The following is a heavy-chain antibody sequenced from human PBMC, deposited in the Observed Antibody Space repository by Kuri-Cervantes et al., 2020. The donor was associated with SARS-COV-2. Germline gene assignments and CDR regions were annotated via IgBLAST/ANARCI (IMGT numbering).Heavy chain of an antibody. D-gene: IGHD3-3*01. J-gene: IGHJ4*02. CDR3: ARELEDYDFWSGYSGPFDY. CDR2: INSDGSST. Sequence: GESLKISCTASGFTFDDYGMSWVRQAPGKGLVWVSRINSDGSSTSYADSVKGRFTISRDNAKNTLYLQMNSLRAEDTAVYYCARELEDYDFWSGYSGPFDYWGQGTLVTAPQ. CDR1: GFTFDDYG. V-gene: IGHV3-74*01.